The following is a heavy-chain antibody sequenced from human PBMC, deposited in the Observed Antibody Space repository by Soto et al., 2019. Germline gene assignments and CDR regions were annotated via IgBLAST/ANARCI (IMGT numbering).Heavy chain of an antibody. Sequence: SETLSLTCTVSGDSFSDYYWNWIRQVPGKGLEWIGFVFHSATTSYNPSLKTRVAISDDTSKKQFSLRLTSVTAADTAIYYCARGHYSSGWPIDHWGQGILVTVS. J-gene: IGHJ4*02. D-gene: IGHD6-19*01. CDR2: VFHSATT. V-gene: IGHV4-59*01. CDR3: ARGHYSSGWPIDH. CDR1: GDSFSDYY.